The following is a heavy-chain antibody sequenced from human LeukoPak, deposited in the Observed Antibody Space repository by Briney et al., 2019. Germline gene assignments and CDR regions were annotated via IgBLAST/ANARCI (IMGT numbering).Heavy chain of an antibody. CDR1: GDSTSSSTYY. D-gene: IGHD5-12*01. V-gene: IGHV4-39*01. CDR2: IYDSGTT. J-gene: IGHJ3*02. CDR3: ATHRRSGSGGSENAFEI. Sequence: PSQTLSLTCAVSGDSTSSSTYYWDWIRQAPGKGLEWIGNIYDSGTTHYNPSLKSRVTISGDTSKNQFSLKLNSVTAADTAIYYCATHRRSGSGGSENAFEIWGQGTMVTVSS.